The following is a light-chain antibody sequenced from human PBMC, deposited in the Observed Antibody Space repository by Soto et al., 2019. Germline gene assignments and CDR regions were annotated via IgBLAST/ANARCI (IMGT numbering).Light chain of an antibody. CDR2: GAS. CDR1: QSVSSNY. CDR3: QQYGSSPFT. Sequence: EIVLTQSPGTQSLSPGERATLSCRASQSVSSNYLTWYQQKPGQAPRLLIHGASSRATGIPDRFSGSGSGTDFTLTISSLEPEDFAVYYCQQYGSSPFTFGPGTKVDIK. J-gene: IGKJ3*01. V-gene: IGKV3-20*01.